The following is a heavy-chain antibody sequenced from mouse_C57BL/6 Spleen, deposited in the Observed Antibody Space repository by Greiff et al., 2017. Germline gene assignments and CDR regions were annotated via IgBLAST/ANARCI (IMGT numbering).Heavy chain of an antibody. J-gene: IGHJ3*01. CDR3: AREGGDAFAY. D-gene: IGHD3-3*01. CDR1: GYTFTSYW. Sequence: VQLQQSGAELVRPGSSVKLSCKASGYTFTSYWMHWVKQRPIQGLEWIGNIDPSDSETHYNQKFKNKATLTVDKSSSTAYMQLSSLTSEDSAVYFAAREGGDAFAYWGQGTLVTVSA. V-gene: IGHV1-52*01. CDR2: IDPSDSET.